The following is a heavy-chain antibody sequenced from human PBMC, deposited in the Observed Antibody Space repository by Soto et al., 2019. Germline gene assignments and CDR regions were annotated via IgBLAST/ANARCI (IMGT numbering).Heavy chain of an antibody. J-gene: IGHJ3*01. CDR3: ATWHEREHAYDV. CDR1: GLTVSGKKY. V-gene: IGHV3-53*01. Sequence: GSLRLSCAASGLTVSGKKYVAWVRQAPGKGLEWVSALYDVDGSFYSDSVKGRFATSSDSSKTTVYLQMNDLRPADTAVYYCATWHEREHAYDVWGQGTTVTVSS. CDR2: LYDVDGS. D-gene: IGHD1-1*01.